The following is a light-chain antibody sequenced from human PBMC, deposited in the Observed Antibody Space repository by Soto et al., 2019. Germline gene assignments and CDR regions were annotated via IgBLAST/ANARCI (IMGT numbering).Light chain of an antibody. CDR2: GAS. Sequence: IVLTQTPCTLSFSPGERATLSCTASQSVSNSHLAWYQQKPGQAPRLLIYGASARATGIADRFSGSGSGTDFTLSISRLEPEDFAVYYCQQYGMSSYTLGHGTKVDIK. CDR3: QQYGMSSYT. V-gene: IGKV3-20*01. J-gene: IGKJ2*01. CDR1: QSVSNSH.